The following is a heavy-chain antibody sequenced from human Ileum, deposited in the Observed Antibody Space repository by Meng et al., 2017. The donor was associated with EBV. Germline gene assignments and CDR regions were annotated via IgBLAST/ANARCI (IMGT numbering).Heavy chain of an antibody. D-gene: IGHD2-21*02. CDR1: NGSVSSYGYY. Sequence: QLRESGRVLVKPSETLSLACFFSNGSVSSYGYYWTWIRQPPGKGLEWIGYMSYTGSTNYKSTLKSRVTISVDKSKNQFSLKLSSVTAADTAVYYCARERGGGDRGIQWGQGTLVTVSS. CDR2: MSYTGST. J-gene: IGHJ4*02. CDR3: ARERGGGDRGIQ. V-gene: IGHV4-61*08.